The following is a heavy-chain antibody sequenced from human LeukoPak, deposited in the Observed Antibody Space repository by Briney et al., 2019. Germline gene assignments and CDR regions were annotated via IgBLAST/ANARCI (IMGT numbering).Heavy chain of an antibody. J-gene: IGHJ5*02. V-gene: IGHV4-34*01. CDR2: INHSGST. Sequence: SETLSLTCAVYGGSFSGYYWSWIRQPPGKGLEWIGVINHSGSTNYNPSLKSRITISVDTSKNQFSLKLSSVTAADTAVYYCARLIRCSGGSCYSKFDPWGQGTLVTVSS. D-gene: IGHD2-15*01. CDR3: ARLIRCSGGSCYSKFDP. CDR1: GGSFSGYY.